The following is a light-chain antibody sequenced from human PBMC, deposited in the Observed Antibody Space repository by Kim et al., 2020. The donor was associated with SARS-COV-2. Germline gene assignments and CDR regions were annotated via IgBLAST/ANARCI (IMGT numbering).Light chain of an antibody. CDR2: YDS. V-gene: IGLV3-21*04. J-gene: IGLJ2*01. Sequence: APGKTARITCGGNNIGSKSVHWYQQKPGQAPVLVIYYDSDRPSGIPERFSGSNSGNTATRTISRVEAGDEADYYCQVWDSSSDHVVFGGGTQLTVL. CDR3: QVWDSSSDHVV. CDR1: NIGSKS.